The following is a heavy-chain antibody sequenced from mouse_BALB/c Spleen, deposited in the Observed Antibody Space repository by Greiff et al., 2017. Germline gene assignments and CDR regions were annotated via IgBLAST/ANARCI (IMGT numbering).Heavy chain of an antibody. J-gene: IGHJ2*01. CDR2: ISSCGST. CDR3: ARFITTATGYFDY. V-gene: IGHV5-6-5*01. D-gene: IGHD1-2*01. Sequence: EVHLVESGGGLVKPGGSLKLSCAASGFTFSSYAMSWVRQTPEKRLEWVASISSCGSTYYPDSVKGRFTISRDNARNILYLQMSSLRSEDTAMYYCARFITTATGYFDYWGQGTTLTVSS. CDR1: GFTFSSYA.